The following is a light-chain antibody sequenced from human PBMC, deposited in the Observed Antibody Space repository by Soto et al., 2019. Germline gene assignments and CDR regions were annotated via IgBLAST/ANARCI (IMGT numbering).Light chain of an antibody. V-gene: IGKV1-6*01. CDR3: LQEYNYPRT. CDR1: QDIRNE. J-gene: IGKJ1*01. CDR2: AAS. Sequence: AVQMTQSPSSLSASIGDRVTITCRASQDIRNELGWYQQKPGKAPKLLISAASSLEDGVPSRFSGSGSGTDFTLTISRLRPEDCATYFRLQEYNYPRTFGQGTKVEIK.